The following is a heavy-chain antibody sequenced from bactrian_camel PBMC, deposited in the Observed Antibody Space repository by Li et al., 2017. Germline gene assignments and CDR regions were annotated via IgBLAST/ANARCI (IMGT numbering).Heavy chain of an antibody. CDR3: AANERPPASRALSEDGYNV. Sequence: VQLVESGGGLVQPGGSLRLSCAASGFTFSSYDMSWVRQAPGKGLEWVSAINNGGDKTYYTDSVKGRFTISRDNAKNTLYVTLNSLKTEDTAMYYCAANERPPASRALSEDGYNVWGQGTQVTVS. D-gene: IGHD1*01. V-gene: IGHV3S40*01. CDR1: GFTFSSYD. CDR2: INNGGDKT. J-gene: IGHJ4*01.